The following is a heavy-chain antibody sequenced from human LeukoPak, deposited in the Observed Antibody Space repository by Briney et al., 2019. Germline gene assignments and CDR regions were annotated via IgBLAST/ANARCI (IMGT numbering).Heavy chain of an antibody. J-gene: IGHJ4*02. CDR3: AKDEAGGTYRAPFDS. V-gene: IGHV3-23*01. D-gene: IGHD1-26*01. CDR2: ISNSGSSI. CDR1: GFTFGSYA. Sequence: GGSLRLSCAASGFTFGSYAMSWVRQAPGKGLEWVSGISNSGSSIYYADSAKGRFTISRDKSKNTLYLQVNSLRGEDTAVYYCAKDEAGGTYRAPFDSWGQGTLVTVSS.